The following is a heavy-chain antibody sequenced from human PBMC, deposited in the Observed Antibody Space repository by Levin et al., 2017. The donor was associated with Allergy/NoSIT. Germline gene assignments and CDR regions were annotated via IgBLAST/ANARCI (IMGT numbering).Heavy chain of an antibody. V-gene: IGHV1-69*06. CDR2: IIPIFGTA. J-gene: IGHJ4*02. Sequence: KISCKASGGTFSSYAISWVRQAPGQGLEWMGGIIPIFGTANYAQKFQGRVTITADKSTSTAYMELSSLRSEDTAVYYCARSLEYSSSSGPVNFDYWGQGTLVTVSS. D-gene: IGHD6-6*01. CDR1: GGTFSSYA. CDR3: ARSLEYSSSSGPVNFDY.